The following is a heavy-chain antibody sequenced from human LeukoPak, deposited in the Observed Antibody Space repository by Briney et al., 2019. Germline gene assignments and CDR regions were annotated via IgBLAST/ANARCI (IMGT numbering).Heavy chain of an antibody. CDR1: GGSFNEYH. D-gene: IGHD2-15*01. V-gene: IGHV4-34*01. Sequence: SETLSLTCAVYGGSFNEYHWSWIRQPPGKGLEWIGEIDHSGSTNYNPSLKSRVTISVDTSKNQFSLKLSSVTAADTAVYYCVRGDIVVVVAATDDAFDIWGQGTMVTVSS. J-gene: IGHJ3*02. CDR2: IDHSGST. CDR3: VRGDIVVVVAATDDAFDI.